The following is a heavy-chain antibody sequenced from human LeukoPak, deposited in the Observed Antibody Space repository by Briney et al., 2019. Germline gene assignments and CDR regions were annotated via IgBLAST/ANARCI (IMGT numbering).Heavy chain of an antibody. Sequence: GGSLRLSCAASGVTFSSYSMNWVRQAPGKGLEWVSSISSSSSYIYYADSVKGRFTISRDNAKNSLYLQMNSLRAEHTAVYYCARDLGIAARRAPFDYWGQGTLVTVSS. CDR1: GVTFSSYS. J-gene: IGHJ4*02. V-gene: IGHV3-21*01. CDR3: ARDLGIAARRAPFDY. D-gene: IGHD6-6*01. CDR2: ISSSSSYI.